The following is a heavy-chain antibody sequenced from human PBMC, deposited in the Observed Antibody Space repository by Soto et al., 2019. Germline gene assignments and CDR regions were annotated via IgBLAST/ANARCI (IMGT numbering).Heavy chain of an antibody. Sequence: EVQLLESGGGLVQPGGSLRLSCAASGFTFTTYAMSWVRQAPGKGLEWVSAISGSGGSTYYTDSVKGRFTISRDNSKNTLYLQMNRLRAEDTAVYYCATNWDTTCSSSSHWGQGTLVTVSS. D-gene: IGHD6-6*01. J-gene: IGHJ4*02. V-gene: IGHV3-23*01. CDR1: GFTFTTYA. CDR2: ISGSGGST. CDR3: ATNWDTTCSSSSH.